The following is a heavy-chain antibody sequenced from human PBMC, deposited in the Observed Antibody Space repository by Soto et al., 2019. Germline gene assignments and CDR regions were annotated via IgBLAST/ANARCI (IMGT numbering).Heavy chain of an antibody. D-gene: IGHD2-21*02. CDR3: AKDRADCGGDCYSASDAFDI. CDR2: ISGSGGST. V-gene: IGHV3-23*01. Sequence: LRLSCAASGFTFSSYAMSWVRQAPGKGLEWVSAISGSGGSTYYADSVKGRFTISRDNSKNTLYLQMNSLRAEDTAVYYCAKDRADCGGDCYSASDAFDIWGQGTMVTVSS. CDR1: GFTFSSYA. J-gene: IGHJ3*02.